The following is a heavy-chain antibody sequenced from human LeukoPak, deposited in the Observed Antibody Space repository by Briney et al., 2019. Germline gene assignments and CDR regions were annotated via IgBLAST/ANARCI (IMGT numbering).Heavy chain of an antibody. V-gene: IGHV3-48*03. Sequence: GGSLRLTCAVPGFNFSNCELKWVRQAPGKGLEWVSYISGSGSAIYYADSVKGRFTISRDNAKNSVYLQMNSLRAEDTAVYYCASSLAGVLFHSWGQGTLVTVSS. CDR1: GFNFSNCE. J-gene: IGHJ4*02. CDR2: ISGSGSAI. D-gene: IGHD3-16*01. CDR3: ASSLAGVLFHS.